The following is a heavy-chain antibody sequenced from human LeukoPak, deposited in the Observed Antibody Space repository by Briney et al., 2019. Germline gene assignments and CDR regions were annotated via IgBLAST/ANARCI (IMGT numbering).Heavy chain of an antibody. CDR2: INSDGSST. CDR3: ARDEVSAFDI. V-gene: IGHV3-74*01. Sequence: RLSXXXXGXTXXSYWMXWVRQAPGKGLVWVSRINSDGSSTSYADSVKGRFTISRDNAKNTLYLQMNSLRAEDTAVYYCARDEVSAFDIWGQGTMVTVSS. CDR1: GXTXXSYW. J-gene: IGHJ3*02.